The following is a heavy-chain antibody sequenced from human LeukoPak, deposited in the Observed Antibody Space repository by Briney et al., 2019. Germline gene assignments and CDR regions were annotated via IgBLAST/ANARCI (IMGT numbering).Heavy chain of an antibody. CDR2: LSYSGST. J-gene: IGHJ4*02. V-gene: IGHV4-39*01. Sequence: PSETLSLTCTVSGDSINSGTYYWGWFRQPPGKGLEWIGSLSYSGSTYYNPSLRSRVSTSVDTSKNQFSLTLSSVTAADTAVYYCTRSSKVVSRTFDYWGQGTLVTVSS. D-gene: IGHD1-26*01. CDR1: GDSINSGTYY. CDR3: TRSSKVVSRTFDY.